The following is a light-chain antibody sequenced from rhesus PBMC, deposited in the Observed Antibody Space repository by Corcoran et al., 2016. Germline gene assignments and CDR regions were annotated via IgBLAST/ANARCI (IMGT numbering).Light chain of an antibody. V-gene: IGKV1-74*01. J-gene: IGKJ3*01. CDR3: QHGYGTPFT. Sequence: DIQMTQSPSALFAPVGDRVTITCRASENVNNYLNWYQQKPGKAPKLLIYKASHLQSGVPSRVSGRGSGTDYTFTIGSLQSEDVVTYYCQHGYGTPFTFGHGTKLDIK. CDR1: ENVNNY. CDR2: KAS.